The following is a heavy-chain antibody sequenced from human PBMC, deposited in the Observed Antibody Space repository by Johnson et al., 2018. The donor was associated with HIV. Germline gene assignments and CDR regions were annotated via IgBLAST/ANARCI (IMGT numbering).Heavy chain of an antibody. V-gene: IGHV3-33*06. CDR3: AKDQASSLNAFDI. J-gene: IGHJ3*02. CDR2: IWYDGSNK. D-gene: IGHD2-2*01. CDR1: GFTFSSYG. Sequence: QVQLVESGGGVVQPGRSLRLSCAASGFTFSSYGMHWVRQAPGKGLEWVAVIWYDGSNKYSAYSVKGRFTISRDNSKNTLYLQMNSLRAEDTAVYYCAKDQASSLNAFDIWGQGTMVTVSS.